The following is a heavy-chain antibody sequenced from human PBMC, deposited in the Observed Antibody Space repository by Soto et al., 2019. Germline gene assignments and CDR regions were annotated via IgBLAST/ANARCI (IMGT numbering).Heavy chain of an antibody. V-gene: IGHV3-30*03. J-gene: IGHJ4*02. Sequence: GGSLRLSCAASGSIFSSYGMHWVRQAPGKGLEWVAVTSYDGRNNNYADSVRGRFTISRDNSKNTLYLQMNSLRAEDTAVYYCARGPDSSTAYYGPFEYWGQGILVTVSS. CDR3: ARGPDSSTAYYGPFEY. CDR1: GSIFSSYG. D-gene: IGHD3-9*01. CDR2: TSYDGRNN.